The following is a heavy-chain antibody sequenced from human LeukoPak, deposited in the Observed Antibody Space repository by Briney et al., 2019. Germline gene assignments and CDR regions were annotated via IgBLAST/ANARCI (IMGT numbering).Heavy chain of an antibody. CDR3: AKDRIPDGYYSIDS. V-gene: IGHV3-23*01. Sequence: GGSLRLSCAASGFTFSSYAMTWVRQAPGKGLEWVSAITGSGHTTRYADSLKGRFTISRDNSKNILYLQMNSLRVEDTAVYYCAKDRIPDGYYSIDSWGQGTLVTVSS. CDR1: GFTFSSYA. CDR2: ITGSGHTT. J-gene: IGHJ4*02. D-gene: IGHD3-3*01.